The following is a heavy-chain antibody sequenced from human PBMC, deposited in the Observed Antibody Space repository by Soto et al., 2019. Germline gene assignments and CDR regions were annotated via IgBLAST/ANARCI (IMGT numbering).Heavy chain of an antibody. CDR1: RVSISDYF. D-gene: IGHD2-8*02. V-gene: IGHV4-4*09. Sequence: SETLSLTCTVSRVSISDYFWSWIRQPPGKGLEWIGYIFHTGSTNYNPSLKSRVTISLDTSKKQFSLKLNSVTAADTAVYYCATQRLCTGGHCGNWFDHSGQGTLVTVAS. CDR2: IFHTGST. CDR3: ATQRLCTGGHCGNWFDH. J-gene: IGHJ5*02.